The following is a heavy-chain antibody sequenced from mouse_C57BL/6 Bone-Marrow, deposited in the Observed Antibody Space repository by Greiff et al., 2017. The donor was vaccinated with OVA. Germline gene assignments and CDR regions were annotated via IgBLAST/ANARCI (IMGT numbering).Heavy chain of an antibody. V-gene: IGHV1-52*01. CDR1: GYTFTSYW. D-gene: IGHD1-1*01. J-gene: IGHJ4*01. CDR3: ARRSYYYGSRSLHYAMDY. CDR2: IDPSDSET. Sequence: QVQLKQPGAELVRPGSSVKLSCKASGYTFTSYWMHWVKQRPIQGLEWIGNIDPSDSETHYNQKFKDKATLTVDKSSSTAYMQISSLTSEDSAVYYCARRSYYYGSRSLHYAMDYWGQGTSVTVSS.